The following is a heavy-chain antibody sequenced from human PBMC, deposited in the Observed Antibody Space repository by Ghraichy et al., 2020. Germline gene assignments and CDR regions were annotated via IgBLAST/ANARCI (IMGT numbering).Heavy chain of an antibody. CDR3: ARDFAGMVRGVITPHWFDP. J-gene: IGHJ5*02. CDR1: GYTFTGYY. CDR2: INPNSGGT. Sequence: ASVKVSCKASGYTFTGYYMHWVRQAPGQGLEWMGWINPNSGGTNYAQKFQGRVTMTRDTSISTAYMELSRLRSDDTAVYYCARDFAGMVRGVITPHWFDPWGQGTLVTVSS. V-gene: IGHV1-2*02. D-gene: IGHD3-10*01.